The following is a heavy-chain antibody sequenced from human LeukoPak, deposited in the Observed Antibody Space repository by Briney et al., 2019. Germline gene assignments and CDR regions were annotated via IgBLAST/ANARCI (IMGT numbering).Heavy chain of an antibody. CDR3: ARRITIFGVAYDY. J-gene: IGHJ4*02. Sequence: GRSLRLSCAASAFTLSSSWMSWARQAPGKGLEWVANIKQDGSEKYYVDSVKGRFTISRDNAKNSLYRQMNSLRAEDTAVYYCARRITIFGVAYDYWGQGTVVTVSS. CDR2: IKQDGSEK. D-gene: IGHD3-3*01. V-gene: IGHV3-7*01. CDR1: AFTLSSSW.